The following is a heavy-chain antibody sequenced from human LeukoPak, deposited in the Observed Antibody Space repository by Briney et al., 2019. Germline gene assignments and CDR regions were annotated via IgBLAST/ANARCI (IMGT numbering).Heavy chain of an antibody. Sequence: ASVKVSCKASGYTLTGYYMHWVRQASGQGLEWMGRINPNSGGTNYAQKFQGRVTMTRNTSISTAYMELSRLRSDDTAVYYCARDRGPYYYGMDVWGQGTTVTVSS. V-gene: IGHV1-2*06. CDR2: INPNSGGT. CDR1: GYTLTGYY. CDR3: ARDRGPYYYGMDV. J-gene: IGHJ6*02.